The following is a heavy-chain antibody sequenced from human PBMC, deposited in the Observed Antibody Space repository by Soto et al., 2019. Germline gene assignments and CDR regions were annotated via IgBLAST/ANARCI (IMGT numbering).Heavy chain of an antibody. CDR3: AKRALAYAGEFDN. V-gene: IGHV4-39*01. J-gene: IGHJ4*02. Sequence: QLQESGPGLVKPSETLSLTCTVSGGSFTSTNYFWGWIRQPPGKGLEWIGYMYYNGNTFYSPSLKSRVTMSVDTSKRQFSLDLSSVTAADTAIYYCAKRALAYAGEFDNWGQGTLVTVSS. D-gene: IGHD2-21*01. CDR1: GGSFTSTNYF. CDR2: MYYNGNT.